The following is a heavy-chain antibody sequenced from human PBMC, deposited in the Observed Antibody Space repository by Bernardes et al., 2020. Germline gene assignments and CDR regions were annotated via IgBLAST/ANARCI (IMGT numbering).Heavy chain of an antibody. V-gene: IGHV2-5*02. CDR2: IYWDDDK. J-gene: IGHJ4*02. D-gene: IGHD5-18*01. CDR1: GFSLSTSGVG. Sequence: SCPTLVKPTQTLTLTCTFSGFSLSTSGVGVGWIRQPPGKALEWLALIYWDDDKRYSPSLKSRLTITKDTSKNQVVLTMTNMDPVDTATYYCAHTSLFRGYSYGGVKDYWGQGTLVTVSS. CDR3: AHTSLFRGYSYGGVKDY.